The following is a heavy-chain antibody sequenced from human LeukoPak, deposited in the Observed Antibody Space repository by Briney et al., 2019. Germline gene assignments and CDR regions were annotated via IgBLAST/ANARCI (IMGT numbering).Heavy chain of an antibody. D-gene: IGHD2-21*01. J-gene: IGHJ4*02. CDR2: LYSGGNT. CDR3: ARDLFD. V-gene: IGHV3-53*01. Sequence: SGGSLRLSCAASGFTVSSNYMSWVRQAPGKGLEWVSALYSGGNTYYADSVKGRFTISRDNSKNTLYLQMNSLRAEDTAVYYCARDLFDWGQGTLVTVSS. CDR1: GFTVSSNY.